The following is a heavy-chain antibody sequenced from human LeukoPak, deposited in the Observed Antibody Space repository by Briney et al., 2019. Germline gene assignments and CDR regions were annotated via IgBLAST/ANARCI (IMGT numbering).Heavy chain of an antibody. V-gene: IGHV1-2*02. Sequence: ASVKVSCKASGYTFTGYYMHWVRQAPGQGLEWMGWINPNSGGTNYAQKFQGRVTMTRDTSISTAYMELSRLRSDDTAVYYCARYMVGGGYSVFLFGYWGQGTLVTVSS. J-gene: IGHJ4*02. D-gene: IGHD5/OR15-5a*01. CDR1: GYTFTGYY. CDR3: ARYMVGGGYSVFLFGY. CDR2: INPNSGGT.